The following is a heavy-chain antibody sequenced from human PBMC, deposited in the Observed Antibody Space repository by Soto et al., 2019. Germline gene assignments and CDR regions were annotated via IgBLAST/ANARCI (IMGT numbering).Heavy chain of an antibody. CDR3: SIDYSYGAGASYGHSWFDP. CDR1: GFTFSSYS. V-gene: IGHV3-48*01. J-gene: IGHJ5*02. D-gene: IGHD3-16*01. CDR2: ISSSSNSI. Sequence: GGSRRLSCAASGFTFSSYSMNWARPAPGRGPEGVSYISSSSNSIYYADSVKGRFTISSDNAQNSLHLQMNSLRSEDTAVYYCSIDYSYGAGASYGHSWFDPWGQGTLVTVAS.